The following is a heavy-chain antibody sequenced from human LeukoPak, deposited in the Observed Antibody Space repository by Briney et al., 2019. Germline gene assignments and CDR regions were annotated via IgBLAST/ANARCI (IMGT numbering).Heavy chain of an antibody. CDR1: GGSISSGDYY. Sequence: PSETLSLTCTVSGGSISSGDYYWSWIRQPPGKGLEWIGEINHSGSANYNPSLKSRVTISVDMSKNQFSLKLSSVTAADTAVYYCARARGDYYDSSGYYSAFDYWGQGTLVTVSS. CDR3: ARARGDYYDSSGYYSAFDY. CDR2: INHSGSA. D-gene: IGHD3-22*01. V-gene: IGHV4-39*07. J-gene: IGHJ4*02.